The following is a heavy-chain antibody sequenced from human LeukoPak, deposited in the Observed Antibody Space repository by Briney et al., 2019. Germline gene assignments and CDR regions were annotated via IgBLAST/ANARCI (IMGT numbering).Heavy chain of an antibody. J-gene: IGHJ5*02. V-gene: IGHV1-69*06. Sequence: SVKVSCKASGGTFSSYAISWVRQAPGQGLEWMGGIIPIFGTANYAQKFQGRVTITADKSTSTAYMELSSLRSEDTAVYYCARDRDYYDSSGYYHRWGQGTLVTVSS. D-gene: IGHD3-22*01. CDR3: ARDRDYYDSSGYYHR. CDR2: IIPIFGTA. CDR1: GGTFSSYA.